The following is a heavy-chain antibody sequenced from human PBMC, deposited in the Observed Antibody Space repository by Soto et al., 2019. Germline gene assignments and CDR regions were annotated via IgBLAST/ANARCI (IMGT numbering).Heavy chain of an antibody. D-gene: IGHD3-10*01. J-gene: IGHJ4*02. V-gene: IGHV3-33*01. CDR3: VRWGDNKFFDY. CDR2: ICYAGTNK. CDR1: GFTFSSHG. Sequence: QVQLVESGGGVVQPGRSLRLSCGASGFTFSSHGMHWVRQAPGKGLEWVAVICYAGTNKYYADSVNGGFTISRDNSRNTLSLPINSLRVEDTAVYYFVRWGDNKFFDYWGQGTLVSVSS.